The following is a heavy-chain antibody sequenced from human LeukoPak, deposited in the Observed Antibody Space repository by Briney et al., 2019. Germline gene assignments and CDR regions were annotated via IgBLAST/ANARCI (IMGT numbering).Heavy chain of an antibody. D-gene: IGHD4-11*01. V-gene: IGHV4-4*07. Sequence: PSETLSLTCTVSGGSISSYYWSWIRQPAGKGLEWIGRIYTSGSTNYNPSLKGRVTMSVDTSKNQFSLKLSSVTAADTAVYYCARDYSNYYYYYMDVWGKGTTVTVSS. J-gene: IGHJ6*03. CDR1: GGSISSYY. CDR3: ARDYSNYYYYYMDV. CDR2: IYTSGST.